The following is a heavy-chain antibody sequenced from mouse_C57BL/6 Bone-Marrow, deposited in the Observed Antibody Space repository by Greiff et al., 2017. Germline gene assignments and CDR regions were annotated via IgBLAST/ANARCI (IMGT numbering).Heavy chain of an antibody. D-gene: IGHD2-3*01. J-gene: IGHJ4*01. Sequence: EVKLVESGGGLVQSGRSLRLSCATSGFTFSDFYMEWVRQAPGKGLEWIAASRNKANDYTTEYSASVKGRFIVSRDTSQSILYLQMNALRAEDTAIYYCARDGLLGVDYWGQGTSVTVSS. CDR3: ARDGLLGVDY. CDR2: SRNKANDYTT. V-gene: IGHV7-1*01. CDR1: GFTFSDFY.